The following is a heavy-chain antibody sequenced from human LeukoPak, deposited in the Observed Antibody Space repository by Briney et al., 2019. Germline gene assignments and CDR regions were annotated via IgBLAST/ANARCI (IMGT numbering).Heavy chain of an antibody. J-gene: IGHJ3*02. Sequence: GESLKISCKGSGYNFPNHWIGWVRQMPGKGLEWMGIIYPDDSDTRYSPSFQGQVTISADKSISTAYLQWNSLKASDTSMYYCARGGYCSGDICRDAFDIWGQGTMVTVSS. V-gene: IGHV5-51*01. D-gene: IGHD2-15*01. CDR3: ARGGYCSGDICRDAFDI. CDR2: IYPDDSDT. CDR1: GYNFPNHW.